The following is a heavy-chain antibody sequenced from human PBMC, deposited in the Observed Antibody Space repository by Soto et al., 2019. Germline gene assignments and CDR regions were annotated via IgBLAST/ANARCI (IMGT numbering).Heavy chain of an antibody. Sequence: GESLKISCKGSGYTFTDYWIGWVRQLPGKGLEWMGIIYPGDSDTRYSPSFQGQATISADKSISTAYLQWSSLKASDTAMYYCARHKVGYRKNYFDYWGQGTLVTVSS. D-gene: IGHD5-18*01. V-gene: IGHV5-51*01. CDR2: IYPGDSDT. CDR1: GYTFTDYW. CDR3: ARHKVGYRKNYFDY. J-gene: IGHJ4*02.